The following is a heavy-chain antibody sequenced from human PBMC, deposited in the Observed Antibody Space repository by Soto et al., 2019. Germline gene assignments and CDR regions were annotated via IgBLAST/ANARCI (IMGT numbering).Heavy chain of an antibody. J-gene: IGHJ4*02. V-gene: IGHV7-4-1*01. CDR2: INTNTGNP. D-gene: IGHD3-3*01. Sequence: ASVKVSCKASGYTFTSYAMNWVRQAPGQGLEWMGWINTNTGNPTYAQGFTGRFVFSLDTSVSTAYLQICSLKAEDTAVYYCARGSYDFGVVIQRPFDYWGQGTLVTVSS. CDR3: ARGSYDFGVVIQRPFDY. CDR1: GYTFTSYA.